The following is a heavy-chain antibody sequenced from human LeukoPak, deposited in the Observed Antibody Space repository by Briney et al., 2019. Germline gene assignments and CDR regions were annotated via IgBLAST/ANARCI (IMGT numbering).Heavy chain of an antibody. CDR3: ARGVGYYFDY. Sequence: PSETLSLTCAVYGGSFSGYYWSWIRQPPGKGLEWIGEINHSGSTNYNPSLKSRVTISVDTSKNQFSLKLSPVTAADTAVYYCARGVGYYFDYWGQGTLVTVSS. CDR2: INHSGST. V-gene: IGHV4-34*01. J-gene: IGHJ4*02. CDR1: GGSFSGYY.